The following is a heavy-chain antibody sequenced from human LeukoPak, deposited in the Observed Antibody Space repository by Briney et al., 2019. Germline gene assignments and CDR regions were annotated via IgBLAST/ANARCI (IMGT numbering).Heavy chain of an antibody. J-gene: IGHJ1*01. D-gene: IGHD2-15*01. CDR3: AQKAPYSPGYSQD. Sequence: PSETLSLTCTVSGGSITSYYWTWIRQPPGKGLEWIGYIYHSGTTNYNPSLKSRVSISVDTSKNQFSLKLSSVTAADTAVYYCAQKAPYSPGYSQDWGQGTLVTVSS. CDR2: IYHSGTT. CDR1: GGSITSYY. V-gene: IGHV4-59*01.